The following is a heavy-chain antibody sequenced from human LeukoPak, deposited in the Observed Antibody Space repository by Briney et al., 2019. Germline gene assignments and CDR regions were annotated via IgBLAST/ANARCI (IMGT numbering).Heavy chain of an antibody. Sequence: SGGSLRLSCAASGFTLSSYGMHWLRQAPGKGLEWVAVIWYDGSNKYYADSVKGRFTISRDNSKNTLYLQMNSLRAEDTAVYYCAKDLGYSFDPWGQGTLVTVSS. D-gene: IGHD2-15*01. V-gene: IGHV3-33*06. CDR1: GFTLSSYG. CDR2: IWYDGSNK. CDR3: AKDLGYSFDP. J-gene: IGHJ5*02.